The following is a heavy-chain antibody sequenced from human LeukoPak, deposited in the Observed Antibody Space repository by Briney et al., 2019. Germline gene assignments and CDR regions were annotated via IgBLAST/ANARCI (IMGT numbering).Heavy chain of an antibody. D-gene: IGHD6-13*01. J-gene: IGHJ4*02. CDR2: IKGKTDGGTP. Sequence: PGGSLRLSCAASGFTFSTYWMTWVRQAPGKGLEWVGRIKGKTDGGTPDYAAPVKGRFTISRDHSEDTLYLQMNSLKTEDTAVYYCILAAAGPAYWGQGALVTVSS. CDR3: ILAAAGPAY. V-gene: IGHV3-15*01. CDR1: GFTFSTYW.